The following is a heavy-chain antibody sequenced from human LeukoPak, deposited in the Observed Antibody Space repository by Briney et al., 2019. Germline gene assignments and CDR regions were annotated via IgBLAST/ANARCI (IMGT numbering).Heavy chain of an antibody. J-gene: IGHJ4*02. Sequence: PSETLSLTCTVSGDSISSNYWSWIRQPAGKGLEWIGRIYTSGRTDYNPSLKSRVTMSVDTSKNQVSLKLSSVTAADTALYYCARDQALNWNYDVFDYWGQGALVTVCS. CDR3: ARDQALNWNYDVFDY. D-gene: IGHD1-7*01. CDR2: IYTSGRT. V-gene: IGHV4-4*07. CDR1: GDSISSNY.